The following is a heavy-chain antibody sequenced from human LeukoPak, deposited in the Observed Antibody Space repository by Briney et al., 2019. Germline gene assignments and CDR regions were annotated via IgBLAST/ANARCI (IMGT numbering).Heavy chain of an antibody. Sequence: GASVKVSCKASGCTFSSYAISWVRQAPGQGLEWMGGIIPIFGTANYAQKFQGRVTITTDDSTSTAYMELSSLSSEDAAVYYCARVGGGPFDAFDIWGQGTMVTVSS. D-gene: IGHD3-16*01. V-gene: IGHV1-69*05. J-gene: IGHJ3*02. CDR2: IIPIFGTA. CDR1: GCTFSSYA. CDR3: ARVGGGPFDAFDI.